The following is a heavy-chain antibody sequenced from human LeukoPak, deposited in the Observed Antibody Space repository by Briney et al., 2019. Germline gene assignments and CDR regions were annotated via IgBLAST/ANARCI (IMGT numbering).Heavy chain of an antibody. V-gene: IGHV3-23*01. CDR3: AKTPGIAVAAMPA. J-gene: IGHJ5*02. CDR2: ISGSGGSI. Sequence: GGSLRLSCAASGFTFSSYAMSWVRQAPGKGLEWVSAISGSGGSIYYADSVKGRFTISRDNSKNTLYLQMNSLKAEDTAVYYCAKTPGIAVAAMPAWGQETLATVSP. D-gene: IGHD6-19*01. CDR1: GFTFSSYA.